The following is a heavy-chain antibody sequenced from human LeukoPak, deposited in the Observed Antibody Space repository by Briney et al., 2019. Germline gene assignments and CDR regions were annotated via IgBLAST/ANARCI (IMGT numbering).Heavy chain of an antibody. CDR1: GFTVSSNY. CDR3: AAIVGAYDAFDI. Sequence: GGSLRLSCAASGFTVSSNYMSWVRQAPGKGLEWVSVIYSGGSTYYADSVKGRFTISRDNSKNTLYLQMNCLRAEDTAVYYCAAIVGAYDAFDIWGQGTMVTVSS. D-gene: IGHD1-26*01. CDR2: IYSGGST. V-gene: IGHV3-53*01. J-gene: IGHJ3*02.